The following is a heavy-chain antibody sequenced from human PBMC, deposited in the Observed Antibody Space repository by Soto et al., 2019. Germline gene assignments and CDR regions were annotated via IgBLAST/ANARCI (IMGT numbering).Heavy chain of an antibody. CDR3: VAVAGRYYFDY. D-gene: IGHD6-19*01. CDR2: ISSSSSTI. V-gene: IGHV3-48*01. J-gene: IGHJ4*02. Sequence: PGGSLRLSCAASGFTFSSYSMNWVRQAPGKGLEWVSYISSSSSTIYYADSVKGRFTISRDNAKNSLYLQMNSLRAEDTAVYYCVAVAGRYYFDYWGQGTLVTVS. CDR1: GFTFSSYS.